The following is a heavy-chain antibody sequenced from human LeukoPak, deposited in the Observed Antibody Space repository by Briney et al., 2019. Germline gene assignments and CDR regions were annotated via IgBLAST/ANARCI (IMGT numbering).Heavy chain of an antibody. V-gene: IGHV3-30-3*01. Sequence: GGSLRLSCAASGFTLSSYAMHWVRQAPGKGLEWVAVISYDGSNKYYADSVKGRFTISRDNSKNTLYLQMNSLRAEDTAVYYCARGPKWELLSWFDPWGQGTLDTVSS. CDR1: GFTLSSYA. D-gene: IGHD1-26*01. CDR2: ISYDGSNK. J-gene: IGHJ5*02. CDR3: ARGPKWELLSWFDP.